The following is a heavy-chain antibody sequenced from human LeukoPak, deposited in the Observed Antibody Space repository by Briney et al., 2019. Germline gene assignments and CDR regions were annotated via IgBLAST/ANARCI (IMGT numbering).Heavy chain of an antibody. Sequence: GGSLRLSCVASGFTFSSSWMNWVRQAPGKGLEWGANIKGDGSVQSYVDSVKGRFTISRDNAKNSLFLQMNSLRAEDTAVYYCARAASGYSSGWYGYFQHWGQGTLVTVSS. CDR2: IKGDGSVQ. D-gene: IGHD6-19*01. V-gene: IGHV3-7*02. J-gene: IGHJ1*01. CDR3: ARAASGYSSGWYGYFQH. CDR1: GFTFSSSW.